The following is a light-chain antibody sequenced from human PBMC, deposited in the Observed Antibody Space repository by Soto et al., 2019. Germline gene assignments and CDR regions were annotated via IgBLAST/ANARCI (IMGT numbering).Light chain of an antibody. CDR1: SSNIGNNY. J-gene: IGLJ2*01. CDR3: ATWDRSLSVGV. Sequence: QSVLTQPPSVSAAPGQKVTISCSGSSSNIGNNYVFWYQQLPGTAPKLLIYDNDKRPSGIPDRFSGSKSGTSATLGITGLXXXXXXXXXCATWDRSLSVGVFGGGTKVTVL. V-gene: IGLV1-51*01. CDR2: DND.